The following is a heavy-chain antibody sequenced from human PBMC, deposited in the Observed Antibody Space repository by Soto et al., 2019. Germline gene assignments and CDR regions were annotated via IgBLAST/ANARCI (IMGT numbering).Heavy chain of an antibody. CDR1: GYTFANYY. V-gene: IGHV1-46*03. CDR3: ARDRREGMGDDAFDL. D-gene: IGHD3-16*01. CDR2: INPSGDNT. Sequence: QVLLVQSGAEVKKPGASVKVSCKASGYTFANYYMHWVRQAPGQRLEWMGLINPSGDNTSYEQRFQGRVTVTRDASTNTLYLERSSLRSDDTAVYYCARDRREGMGDDAFDLWGQGTMVTVSS. J-gene: IGHJ3*01.